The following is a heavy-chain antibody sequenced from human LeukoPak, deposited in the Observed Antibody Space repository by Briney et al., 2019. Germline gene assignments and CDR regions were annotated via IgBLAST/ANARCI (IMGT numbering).Heavy chain of an antibody. CDR2: INPSGGST. CDR3: ARAGIAVAAPGMGSAFDI. J-gene: IGHJ3*02. CDR1: GYTFTSYY. V-gene: IGHV1-46*01. D-gene: IGHD6-19*01. Sequence: ALVKVSCKASGYTFTSYYMHWVRQAPGQGLEWMGIINPSGGSTSYAQKFQGRVTMTRDTSTSTVYMELSSLRSEDTAVYYCARAGIAVAAPGMGSAFDIWGQGTMVTVSS.